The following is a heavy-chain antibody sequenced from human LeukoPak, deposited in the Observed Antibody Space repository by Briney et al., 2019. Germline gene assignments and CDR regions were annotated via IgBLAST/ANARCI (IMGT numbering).Heavy chain of an antibody. D-gene: IGHD3-9*01. CDR2: ISGSGGST. V-gene: IGHV3-23*01. CDR1: GFTFSSYA. J-gene: IGHJ4*02. CDR3: AKGNANYDILTGYYSGYYFDY. Sequence: GGSLRLSCAASGFTFSSYAMSWVRQAPGKGLEWVSAISGSGGSTYYADSVKGRFTISRDNSKNTLYLQMNSLRAEDTAVYYCAKGNANYDILTGYYSGYYFDYWGQGTLVTVSS.